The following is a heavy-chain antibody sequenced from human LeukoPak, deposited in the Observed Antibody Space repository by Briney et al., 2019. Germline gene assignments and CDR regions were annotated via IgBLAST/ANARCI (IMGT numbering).Heavy chain of an antibody. J-gene: IGHJ5*02. V-gene: IGHV3-23*01. D-gene: IGHD5-18*01. Sequence: PGGSLRLSCAASGFTFSSYAMSWVRQAPGKGLEWVSAISGSGGSTYCADSVKGRFTISRDNSKNTLYLQMNSLRAEDTAVYYCAKDKYSPNINNWFDPWGQGTLVTVSS. CDR2: ISGSGGST. CDR3: AKDKYSPNINNWFDP. CDR1: GFTFSSYA.